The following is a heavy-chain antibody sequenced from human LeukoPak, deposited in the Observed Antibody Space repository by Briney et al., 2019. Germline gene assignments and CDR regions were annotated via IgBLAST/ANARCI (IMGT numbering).Heavy chain of an antibody. CDR3: ARDEGATPELRNAFDI. CDR2: ISAYNGNT. CDR1: GGTFTSYA. V-gene: IGHV1-18*01. D-gene: IGHD1-26*01. J-gene: IGHJ3*02. Sequence: ASVKVSCKASGGTFTSYAISWVRQAPGQGLEWMGWISAYNGNTNYAQKLQGRVTMTTDTSTSTAYMELRSLRPDDTAVYYCARDEGATPELRNAFDIWGQGTMVTVSS.